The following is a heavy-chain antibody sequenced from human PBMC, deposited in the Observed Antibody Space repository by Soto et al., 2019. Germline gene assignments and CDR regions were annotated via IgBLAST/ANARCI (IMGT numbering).Heavy chain of an antibody. V-gene: IGHV3-23*01. CDR3: AKENYDFWSGYYPAGYGMDV. CDR1: GFTFSSYA. J-gene: IGHJ6*02. CDR2: ISGSGGST. Sequence: EVQLLESGGGLVQPGGSLRLSCAASGFTFSSYAMSWVRQAPGKGLEWVPAISGSGGSTYYADSVKGRFTISRDNAKNTLDLQMNSLRAEDTAVYYCAKENYDFWSGYYPAGYGMDVWGQGTTVTVSS. D-gene: IGHD3-3*01.